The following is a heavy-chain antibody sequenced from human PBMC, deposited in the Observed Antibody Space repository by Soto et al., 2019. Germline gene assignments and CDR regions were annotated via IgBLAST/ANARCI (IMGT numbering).Heavy chain of an antibody. CDR1: ELTVSINY. J-gene: IGHJ4*02. CDR3: ARLPINYYDTRTGGFDY. D-gene: IGHD3-22*01. V-gene: IGHV3-53*01. CDR2: IYSGGST. Sequence: PWGSLGVACASSELTVSINYMSWVGQAPGRGLELVSVIYSGGSTYYADSVKGRFTISRDNSKNTLYLQMNSLRAEDTAVYYCARLPINYYDTRTGGFDYWGQGTMVTVSS.